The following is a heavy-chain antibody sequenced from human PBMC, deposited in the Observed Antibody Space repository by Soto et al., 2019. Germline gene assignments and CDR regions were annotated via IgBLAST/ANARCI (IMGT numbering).Heavy chain of an antibody. CDR2: IDWDGEK. CDR3: ARTTNTGTDY. D-gene: IGHD1-1*01. V-gene: IGHV2-70*04. Sequence: SGPTLVNPTQTLTLTCTFSGFSLTSNEMRVTWIRQPPGKALEWLARIDWDGEKFYTSSLRTRLTISKDSSKNQVVLTMTNMDPVDTATYYCARTTNTGTDYWGQGTLVTVSS. J-gene: IGHJ4*02. CDR1: GFSLTSNEMR.